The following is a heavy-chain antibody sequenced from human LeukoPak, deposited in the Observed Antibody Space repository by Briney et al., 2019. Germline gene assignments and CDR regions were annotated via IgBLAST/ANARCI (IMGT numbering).Heavy chain of an antibody. J-gene: IGHJ4*01. V-gene: IGHV6-1*01. CDR3: ARDRGSIVGATRPFDY. CDR1: GASVSSNSDA. D-gene: IGHD1-26*01. Sequence: SQTLSLTFAISGASVSSNSDAWNWIRQSPPRGLEWLGRTYYRSKWYNDYAVSVKSRITINPDTSKNQFSLQLNSVTPEDTAVYYCARDRGSIVGATRPFDYWGQGTLVTVSS. CDR2: TYYRSKWYN.